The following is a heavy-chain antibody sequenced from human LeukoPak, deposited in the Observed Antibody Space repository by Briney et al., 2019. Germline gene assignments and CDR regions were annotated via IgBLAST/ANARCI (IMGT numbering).Heavy chain of an antibody. V-gene: IGHV3-23*01. D-gene: IGHD6-19*01. CDR2: ISGSGGST. CDR1: GFTFSSYA. Sequence: GGSLRLSCAASGFTFSSYAMSWVRQAPGKGLEWVSAISGSGGSTYYADSVKGRFTISRDNSKNTLYLQMNSLRTEDTAVYYCARDRALSSAYYFDYWGQGTLVTVSS. CDR3: ARDRALSSAYYFDY. J-gene: IGHJ4*02.